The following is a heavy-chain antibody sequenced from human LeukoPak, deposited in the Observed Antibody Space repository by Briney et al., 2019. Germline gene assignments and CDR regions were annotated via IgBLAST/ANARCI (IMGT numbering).Heavy chain of an antibody. Sequence: GGSLSLSFAASGFTFSSYAMKRVRQAPGNGLASVFAISGSGGSTYYADSVKGRFTISRDNAKNSLYLQMNSLRAEDTAVYYCATESQNYYDSSGYYSCWGQGTLVTVSS. CDR1: GFTFSSYA. D-gene: IGHD3-22*01. CDR2: ISGSGGST. CDR3: ATESQNYYDSSGYYSC. V-gene: IGHV3-23*01. J-gene: IGHJ4*02.